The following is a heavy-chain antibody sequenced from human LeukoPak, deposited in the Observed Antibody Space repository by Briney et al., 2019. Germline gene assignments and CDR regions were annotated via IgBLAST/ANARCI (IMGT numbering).Heavy chain of an antibody. CDR3: ARGMRRNYDFWSGSRYNWFDP. Sequence: PSETLSLTCAVYGGSFSGYYWSWIRQPPGKGLEWIGEINHSGSTNYNPSLKSRVTISVDTSKNQFSLKLSSVTAADTAVYYCARGMRRNYDFWSGSRYNWFDPWGQGTLVTVSS. V-gene: IGHV4-34*01. CDR2: INHSGST. J-gene: IGHJ5*02. CDR1: GGSFSGYY. D-gene: IGHD3-3*01.